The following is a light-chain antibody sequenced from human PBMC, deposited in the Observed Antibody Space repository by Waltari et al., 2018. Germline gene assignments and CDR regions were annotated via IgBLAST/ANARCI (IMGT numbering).Light chain of an antibody. CDR1: SSDVGGYNY. CDR3: SSYTSSSTLYV. V-gene: IGLV2-14*01. CDR2: GVS. J-gene: IGLJ1*01. Sequence: QSALTQPASVSGSPGQSITISCTGTSSDVGGYNYVSWYQQHPGKAPKLMSYGVSKRPSGVSNRVSGSKSGNTASLTISGLQAEDEADYYCSSYTSSSTLYVFGTGTKVTVL.